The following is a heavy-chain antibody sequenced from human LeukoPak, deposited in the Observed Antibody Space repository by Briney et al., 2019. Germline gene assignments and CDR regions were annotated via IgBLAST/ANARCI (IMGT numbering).Heavy chain of an antibody. Sequence: SETLSLTCTVSGGSISSGGYSWSWIRQHPGKGLEWIGYIYYRGSTYYNPSLKSRVTISVDTSKNQFSLKLSSVTAADTAVYYCAGFANLRFLEWLSPHNGMDVWGQGTTVTVSS. CDR3: AGFANLRFLEWLSPHNGMDV. D-gene: IGHD3-3*01. CDR2: IYYRGST. J-gene: IGHJ6*02. CDR1: GGSISSGGYS. V-gene: IGHV4-31*03.